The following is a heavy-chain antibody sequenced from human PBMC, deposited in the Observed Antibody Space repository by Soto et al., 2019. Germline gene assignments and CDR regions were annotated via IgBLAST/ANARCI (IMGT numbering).Heavy chain of an antibody. D-gene: IGHD2-15*01. CDR2: IYYSGST. CDR3: ASRGTTTYCSGGSCYARGFDY. J-gene: IGHJ4*02. Sequence: QVQLQESGPGLVKPSQTLSLTCTVSGGSISSGDYYWSWIRQPPGKGLEWIGYIYYSGSTYYNPSPHRRVNRSVETSTNPLSLKLSTVTAADTAVYYCASRGTTTYCSGGSCYARGFDYWGQGTLVTVSS. CDR1: GGSISSGDYY. V-gene: IGHV4-30-4*01.